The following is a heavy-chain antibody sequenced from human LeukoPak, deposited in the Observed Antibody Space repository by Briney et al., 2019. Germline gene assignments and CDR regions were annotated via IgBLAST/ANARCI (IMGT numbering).Heavy chain of an antibody. CDR3: ARDISAVSGGYYYYGMDV. V-gene: IGHV1-2*02. D-gene: IGHD2-15*01. Sequence: ASVKVSCKASGYTFTGYYMHWVRQAPGQGLEWMGWINPNSGGTNYAQKFQGRVTMTRDTSISTAYMELSRLRSDDTAVYYCARDISAVSGGYYYYGMDVWGRGTTVTVSS. CDR1: GYTFTGYY. J-gene: IGHJ6*02. CDR2: INPNSGGT.